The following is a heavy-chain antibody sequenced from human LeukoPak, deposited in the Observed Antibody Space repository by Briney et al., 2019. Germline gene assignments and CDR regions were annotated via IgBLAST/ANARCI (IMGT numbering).Heavy chain of an antibody. CDR1: GFTFSSYA. D-gene: IGHD2-21*01. V-gene: IGHV3-23*01. J-gene: IGHJ6*02. CDR3: AVMGQGYYYCGMDV. CDR2: IGGSGGST. Sequence: PGGSLRLSCAASGFTFSSYAMSWVRQAPGKGLEWVSAIGGSGGSTYYADSVKGRFTISRDNSKNTLYLQMNSLRAEDTAVYYCAVMGQGYYYCGMDVWGQGTTVTVSS.